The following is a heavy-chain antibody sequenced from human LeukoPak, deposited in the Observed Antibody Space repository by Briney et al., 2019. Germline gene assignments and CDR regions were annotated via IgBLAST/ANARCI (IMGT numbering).Heavy chain of an antibody. CDR1: GGTFSAYW. CDR2: INEDGSVK. V-gene: IGHV3-7*01. J-gene: IGHJ4*02. D-gene: IGHD3-22*01. Sequence: GGSLRPSCAVSGGTFSAYWMAWVRQSPGKGLEWVAEINEDGSVKYYVDSMKGRFTISRDNAKNSLYLQMNSLRAEDTAVYYCARTYYYDSSGYYFPDHFDYWGQGTLVTVSS. CDR3: ARTYYYDSSGYYFPDHFDY.